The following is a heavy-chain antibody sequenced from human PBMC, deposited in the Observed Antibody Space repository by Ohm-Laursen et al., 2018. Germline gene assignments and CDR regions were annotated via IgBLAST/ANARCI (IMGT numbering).Heavy chain of an antibody. CDR3: AIDYRYCSSTSCYTPDGMDV. CDR1: AGTFSSYA. Sequence: SVKVSCKASAGTFSSYAISWVRQAPGQGLEWLGRIIPILGIANYAQKFQGRVTITADKSTSTAYMELSSLRSEDTAVYYCAIDYRYCSSTSCYTPDGMDVWGQGTTVTVSS. CDR2: IIPILGIA. D-gene: IGHD2-2*02. V-gene: IGHV1-69*04. J-gene: IGHJ6*02.